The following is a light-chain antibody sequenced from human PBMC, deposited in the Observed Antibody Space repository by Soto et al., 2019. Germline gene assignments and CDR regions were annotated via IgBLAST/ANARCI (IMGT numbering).Light chain of an antibody. CDR2: GAA. CDR3: QQYGSSVFT. V-gene: IGKV3-20*01. Sequence: ETVLTQSPGTLSLSPGETATLSCRASQTVTTNYLAWYQQKPDQAPMRLIYGAASRATGIPDMFSGSGSGTDFTLTISRLEPEDFAVYYCQQYGSSVFTFGQGTRLEIK. J-gene: IGKJ5*01. CDR1: QTVTTNY.